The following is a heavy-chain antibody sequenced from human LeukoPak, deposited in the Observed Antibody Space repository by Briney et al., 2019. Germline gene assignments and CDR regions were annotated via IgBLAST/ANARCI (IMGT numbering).Heavy chain of an antibody. CDR2: IIPIFGTA. Sequence: VASVKVSCKASGGTFSSYAISRVRQAPGQGLEWMGGIIPIFGTANYAQKFQGRVTITTDESTSTAYMELSSLRSEDTAVYYCARGEMITFGGVFDYWGQGTLVTVSS. D-gene: IGHD3-16*01. CDR3: ARGEMITFGGVFDY. J-gene: IGHJ4*02. CDR1: GGTFSSYA. V-gene: IGHV1-69*05.